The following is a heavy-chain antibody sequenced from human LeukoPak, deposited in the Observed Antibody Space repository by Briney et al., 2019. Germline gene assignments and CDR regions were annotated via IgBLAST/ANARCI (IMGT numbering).Heavy chain of an antibody. CDR2: IIPIFGTA. CDR1: GGTFSSYA. J-gene: IGHJ3*02. CDR3: ARDKFSRAYCGGDCYSGEAFDI. D-gene: IGHD2-21*01. V-gene: IGHV1-69*13. Sequence: ASVKVSCKASGGTFSSYAISWVRQAPGQGLEWMGGIIPIFGTANYAQKFQGRVTITADESTSTAYMELSSLRSEDTAVYYCARDKFSRAYCGGDCYSGEAFDIWGQGTMVTVSS.